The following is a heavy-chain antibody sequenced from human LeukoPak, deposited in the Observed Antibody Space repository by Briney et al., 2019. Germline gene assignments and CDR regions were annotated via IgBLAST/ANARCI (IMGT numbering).Heavy chain of an antibody. V-gene: IGHV3-23*01. J-gene: IGHJ4*02. D-gene: IGHD4-23*01. CDR1: GFTFSSYA. CDR3: AKRWVYGGPFDF. CDR2: ISGSGGNT. Sequence: GGSLRLSCAASGFTFSSYAMSWVRQAPGKGLEWVSVISGSGGNTYYADSVKGRFTISRDNSKNTPYLQMNSLRAEDTAVYFCAKRWVYGGPFDFWGQGTLVTVSS.